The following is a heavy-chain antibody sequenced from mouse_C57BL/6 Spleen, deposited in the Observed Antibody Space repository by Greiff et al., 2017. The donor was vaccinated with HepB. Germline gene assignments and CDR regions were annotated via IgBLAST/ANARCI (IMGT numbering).Heavy chain of an antibody. CDR2: INPNNGGT. V-gene: IGHV1-22*01. CDR1: GYTFTDYN. Sequence: VQLQQSGPELVKPGASVKMSCKASGYTFTDYNMHWVKQSHGKGLEWIGYINPNNGGTSYNQKFKGKATLTVNKSSSTAYMQLRSLTSEDSAVYYCSNRITTVPFDYWGQGTTLTVSS. CDR3: SNRITTVPFDY. D-gene: IGHD1-1*01. J-gene: IGHJ2*01.